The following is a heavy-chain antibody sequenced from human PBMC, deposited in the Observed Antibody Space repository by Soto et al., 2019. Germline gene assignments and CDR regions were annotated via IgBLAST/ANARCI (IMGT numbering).Heavy chain of an antibody. CDR1: GGSISNSY. J-gene: IGHJ6*02. V-gene: IGHV4-59*01. D-gene: IGHD3-9*01. CDR2: IYSSGST. Sequence: PSETLSLTCTVSGGSISNSYWSWIRLSPGKGLEWIGYIYSSGSTNYNPSIESRVTISVDTSKNQFSLKLSFVTAADTAVYYCARAQALYYDILTGYGNYYYYYGMDVWGQGTTVTVSS. CDR3: ARAQALYYDILTGYGNYYYYYGMDV.